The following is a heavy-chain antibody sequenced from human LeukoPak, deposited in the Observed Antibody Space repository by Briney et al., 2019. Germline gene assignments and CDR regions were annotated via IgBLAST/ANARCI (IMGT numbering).Heavy chain of an antibody. D-gene: IGHD3-10*01. CDR1: GSAWASEG. J-gene: IGHJ4*02. V-gene: IGHV1-18*01. CDR3: ARAVAVAIKWFGELLIPPHYFDY. Sequence: VSVRASRGASGSAWASEGIRWVRQSSGQGLEWMGWISAYNGNTNYAQKLQGRVTMTTDTSTSTAYMELRSLRSDDTAVYYCARAVAVAIKWFGELLIPPHYFDYWGQGTLVTVSS. CDR2: ISAYNGNT.